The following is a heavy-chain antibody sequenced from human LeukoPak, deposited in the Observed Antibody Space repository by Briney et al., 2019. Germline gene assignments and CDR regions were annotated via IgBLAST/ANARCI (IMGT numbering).Heavy chain of an antibody. CDR3: ASGLPGGARHFDY. D-gene: IGHD3-16*01. V-gene: IGHV1-69*04. J-gene: IGHJ4*02. CDR1: GGTFSSYA. Sequence: SVKVSCKASGGTFSSYAISWVRQAPGQGHEWMGRIIPIFGIANYAQKFQGRVTITADKSTSTAYMELSSLRSEDTAVYYCASGLPGGARHFDYWGQGTLVTVSS. CDR2: IIPIFGIA.